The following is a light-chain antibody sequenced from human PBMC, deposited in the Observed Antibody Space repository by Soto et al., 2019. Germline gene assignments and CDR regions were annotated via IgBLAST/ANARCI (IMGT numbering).Light chain of an antibody. Sequence: DIQMTQSPSTLSASVGDRVTISCRASQSVGSWLAWYQQKPGKAPKFLIYDASTLESGVPSRFSGSGSGTEFTLTISSLQPDDFATYYCQQYDNYPLTFGGGTKVEIK. CDR2: DAS. J-gene: IGKJ4*01. CDR1: QSVGSW. V-gene: IGKV1-5*01. CDR3: QQYDNYPLT.